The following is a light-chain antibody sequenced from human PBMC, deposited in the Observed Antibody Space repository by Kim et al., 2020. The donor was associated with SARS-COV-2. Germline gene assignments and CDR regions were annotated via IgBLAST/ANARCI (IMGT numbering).Light chain of an antibody. CDR3: YSATENSYF. V-gene: IGLV3-27*01. CDR2: KDT. Sequence: SYELTQPSSVSVSPGQTARITCSGDGLAKRYIRWLQQKPGQAPVLVIYKDTERPSGIPERFSASNSGTAATLTISGAQVEDEADYYCYSATENSYFFGSGTKVTVL. CDR1: GLAKRY. J-gene: IGLJ1*01.